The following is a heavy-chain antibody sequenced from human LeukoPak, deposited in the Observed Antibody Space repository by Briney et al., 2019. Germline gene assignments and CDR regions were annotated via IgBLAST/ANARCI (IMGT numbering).Heavy chain of an antibody. CDR1: GFTFDDYA. CDR3: AKDIYDSSGYYSTSDSSFDY. Sequence: GGSLRLSCAASGFTFDDYAMHWVRQAPGNGLEWVSLISGDGGSTYYADSVKGRFTISRDNSKNSLYLQMNSLRTEDTALYYCAKDIYDSSGYYSTSDSSFDYWGQGTLVTVSS. J-gene: IGHJ4*02. CDR2: ISGDGGST. V-gene: IGHV3-43*02. D-gene: IGHD3-22*01.